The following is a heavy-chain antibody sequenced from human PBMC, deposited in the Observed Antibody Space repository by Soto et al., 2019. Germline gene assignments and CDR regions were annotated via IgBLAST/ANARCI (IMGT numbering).Heavy chain of an antibody. CDR3: ARGVDTAMAY. D-gene: IGHD5-18*01. J-gene: IGHJ6*02. CDR2: TRNKANSYTT. V-gene: IGHV3-72*01. Sequence: EVQLVESGGGLVQPGGSLRLSCAASGFTFSDHYMDWVRQAPGKGLEWVGSTRNKANSYTTEYAASVKGRFTISRDDSKNSLYLQMNSLKTEDTAVYYCARGVDTAMAYWGQGTTVTVSS. CDR1: GFTFSDHY.